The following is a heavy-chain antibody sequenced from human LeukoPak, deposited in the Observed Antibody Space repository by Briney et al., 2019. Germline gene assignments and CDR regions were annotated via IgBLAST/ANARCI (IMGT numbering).Heavy chain of an antibody. CDR2: ISYDESNK. D-gene: IGHD2-2*01. CDR1: GFTFSSYA. Sequence: PGGSLRLSCAASGFTFSSYAMHWVRQAPGKGLEWVTVISYDESNKYYADSVKGRFTIPRDNSKNTLYLQMNSLRAEDTAVYYCARDQLDCSSTICHYYYYYYMDVWGKGTTVTVSS. CDR3: ARDQLDCSSTICHYYYYYYMDV. J-gene: IGHJ6*03. V-gene: IGHV3-30-3*01.